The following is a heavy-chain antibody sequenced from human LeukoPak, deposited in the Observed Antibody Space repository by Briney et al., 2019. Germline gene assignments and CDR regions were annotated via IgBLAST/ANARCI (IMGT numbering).Heavy chain of an antibody. D-gene: IGHD3-3*01. CDR3: ARAGGYDLWSGYYAYYFDY. CDR2: IYYSGST. Sequence: SETLSLTCTVSGGSISSYYWSWIRQPPGKGLEWIGYIYYSGSTNYNPSLKSRVTISVDTSKNQFSLKLSSVTAADTAVYYCARAGGYDLWSGYYAYYFDYWGQGTLVTVSS. V-gene: IGHV4-59*01. J-gene: IGHJ4*02. CDR1: GGSISSYY.